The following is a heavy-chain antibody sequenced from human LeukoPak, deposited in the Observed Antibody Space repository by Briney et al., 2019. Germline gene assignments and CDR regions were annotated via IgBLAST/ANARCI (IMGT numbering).Heavy chain of an antibody. CDR2: ISGSGGST. V-gene: IGHV3-23*01. J-gene: IGHJ4*02. CDR3: ARDKDPDNFDY. CDR1: GLTFSSYA. Sequence: GGSVRLSCAASGLTFSSYAISWVRQAPGKGLEWVSAISGSGGSTYYADSVKGRFTISRDNAKNSLYLQMNSLRAEDTAVYYCARDKDPDNFDYWGQGTLVTVSS.